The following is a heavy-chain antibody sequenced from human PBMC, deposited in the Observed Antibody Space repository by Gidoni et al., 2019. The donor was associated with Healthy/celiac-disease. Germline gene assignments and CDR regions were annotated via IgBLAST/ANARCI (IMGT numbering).Heavy chain of an antibody. CDR2: SIPIFGTA. CDR1: GGSFSSYA. V-gene: IGHV1-69*01. J-gene: IGHJ4*02. D-gene: IGHD5-12*01. Sequence: QVQRVQSGAEVKKPGSGVKVSCKASGGSFSSYAISWVRQAPGPGLEWMGGSIPIFGTANYAQKFQGRVTITADESTSTAYMELSSLRSEDTAVYYCARDGEMATIREFAYWGQGTLVTVSS. CDR3: ARDGEMATIREFAY.